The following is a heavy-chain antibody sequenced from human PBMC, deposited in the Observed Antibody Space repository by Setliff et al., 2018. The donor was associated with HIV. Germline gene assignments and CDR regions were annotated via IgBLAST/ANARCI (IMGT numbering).Heavy chain of an antibody. J-gene: IGHJ4*02. D-gene: IGHD3-10*01. CDR2: IYYSGTT. CDR3: ERRLLRGVRGPPCFDY. V-gene: IGHV4-39*01. CDR1: GGSISSTSYY. Sequence: SETLSLTCTVSGGSISSTSYYWGWIRQSPGKGLEWIGSIYYSGTTYYNPSLKSRATVSVDTSKNQFSLILTYVTDVDTAVYYCERRLLRGVRGPPCFDYWGXXTLVTVSS.